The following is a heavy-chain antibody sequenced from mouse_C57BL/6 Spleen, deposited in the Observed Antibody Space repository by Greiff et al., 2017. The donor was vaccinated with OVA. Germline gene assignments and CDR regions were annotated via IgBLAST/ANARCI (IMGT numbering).Heavy chain of an antibody. V-gene: IGHV2-6*03. Sequence: QVQLKESGPGLVAPSQSLSITCTVSGFSLTSYGVHWVRQPPGKGLEWLVVIWSDGSTTYNSALKSRLSISKDNSKSQVFLKMNSLQTDDTAMYYCAREGGIYYGNYGFAYWGQGTLVTVSA. J-gene: IGHJ3*01. CDR1: GFSLTSYG. CDR2: IWSDGST. D-gene: IGHD2-1*01. CDR3: AREGGIYYGNYGFAY.